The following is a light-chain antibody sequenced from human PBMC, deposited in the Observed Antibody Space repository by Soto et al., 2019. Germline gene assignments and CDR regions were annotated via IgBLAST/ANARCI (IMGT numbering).Light chain of an antibody. V-gene: IGKV1-5*03. Sequence: DIQMTQSPSTLSASVGDRVTITCRASQSISSWLAWYQQKPGKAPKVLIYKASSLESGVPSRFSGSGSVTEFTRTISSLQPDDFATYYCQQYNTYPWTFGQGTQVEIK. CDR2: KAS. J-gene: IGKJ1*01. CDR1: QSISSW. CDR3: QQYNTYPWT.